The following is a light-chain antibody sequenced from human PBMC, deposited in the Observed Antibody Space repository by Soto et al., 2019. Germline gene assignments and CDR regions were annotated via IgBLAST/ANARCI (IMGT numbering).Light chain of an antibody. V-gene: IGLV1-40*01. CDR3: QSSERNLRVYV. CDR2: GNS. Sequence: QSVLTQPPSVSGAPGQRVTISCTGSSSNIGAGYDVHWYQQLPGTAPKLLIYGNSNRPSGVPDRFSGSKSGTSASLAITGLQAEDEADYDSQSSERNLRVYVFATGTKVTVL. J-gene: IGLJ1*01. CDR1: SSNIGAGYD.